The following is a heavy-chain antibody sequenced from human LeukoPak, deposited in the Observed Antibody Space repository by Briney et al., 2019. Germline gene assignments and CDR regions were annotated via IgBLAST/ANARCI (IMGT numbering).Heavy chain of an antibody. Sequence: SVKVSCKASGGTFSSYAISWVRQAPGQGLEWMGRIIPIFGTANYAQKFQGRVTNNTDESTSTDYMELSSLRSEDTAVYYCARARLEQQLVPNYFDYWGQGTLVTVSS. V-gene: IGHV1-69*05. CDR2: IIPIFGTA. J-gene: IGHJ4*02. CDR3: ARARLEQQLVPNYFDY. CDR1: GGTFSSYA. D-gene: IGHD6-13*01.